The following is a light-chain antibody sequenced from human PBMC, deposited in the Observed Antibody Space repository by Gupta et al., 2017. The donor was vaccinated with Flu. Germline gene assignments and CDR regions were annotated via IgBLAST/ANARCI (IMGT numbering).Light chain of an antibody. CDR3: HQYGSSPYS. CDR1: QSVSRSY. Sequence: IVLTQSPGTLSLSPGERATLSCRASQSVSRSYLAWYQQKAGQAPRLLIDGASSRATGIPDRVSGSGSGTDFTRTISRLEPEDSAVVYCHQYGSSPYSFGQGTKLEI. CDR2: GAS. V-gene: IGKV3-20*01. J-gene: IGKJ2*03.